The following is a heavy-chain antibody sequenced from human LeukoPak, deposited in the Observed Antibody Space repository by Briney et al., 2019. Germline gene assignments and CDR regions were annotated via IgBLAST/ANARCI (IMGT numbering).Heavy chain of an antibody. V-gene: IGHV1-69*06. D-gene: IGHD6-25*01. CDR2: IIPIFGTA. Sequence: GASVKVSCKASGGTSSSYAISWVRQAPGQGLEWMGGIIPIFGTANYAQKFQGRVTITADKSTSTAYMELSSLRSEDTAVYYCSHTYSHSAAELYYYYYMDVWGKGPTVTVSS. J-gene: IGHJ6*03. CDR1: GGTSSSYA. CDR3: SHTYSHSAAELYYYYYMDV.